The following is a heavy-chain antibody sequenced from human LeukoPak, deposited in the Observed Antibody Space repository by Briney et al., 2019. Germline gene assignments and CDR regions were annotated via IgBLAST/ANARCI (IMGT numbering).Heavy chain of an antibody. V-gene: IGHV1-8*01. CDR2: MNPNSGNT. CDR3: ARGREMATIVHYYYGMDV. D-gene: IGHD5-24*01. J-gene: IGHJ6*02. CDR1: GYTFTSYD. Sequence: ASVKVSCKASGYTFTSYDINWVRQATGQGLEWMGWMNPNSGNTGYAQKFQGRVTKTRNTSISTAYMELSSLRSEDTAVYYCARGREMATIVHYYYGMDVWGQGTTVTVSS.